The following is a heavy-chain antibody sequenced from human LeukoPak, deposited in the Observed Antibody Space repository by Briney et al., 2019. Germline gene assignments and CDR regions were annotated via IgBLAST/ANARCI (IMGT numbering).Heavy chain of an antibody. CDR2: IYYSGST. D-gene: IGHD4-17*01. V-gene: IGHV4-59*12. CDR3: ARTDYGDSAGKGDI. J-gene: IGHJ3*02. Sequence: SETLSLTCTVSGGSISSYYWSWIRQPPGKGLEWIGYIYYSGSTYYNPSLKSRVTISVDTSKNQFSLKLSSVTAADTAVYYCARTDYGDSAGKGDIWGQGTMVTVSS. CDR1: GGSISSYY.